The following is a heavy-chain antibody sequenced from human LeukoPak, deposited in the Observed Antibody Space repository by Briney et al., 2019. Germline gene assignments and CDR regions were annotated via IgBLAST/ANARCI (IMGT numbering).Heavy chain of an antibody. CDR1: GYTFTSYG. Sequence: GASVKVSCKASGYTFTSYGISWVRQAPGQGLEWMGWISAYNGNTNYAQKLQGRVTMTPDTSTSTAYMWLRSLRSDDTAVYYCAIHDYGNYGSFDYWGQGTLVTVSS. V-gene: IGHV1-18*01. D-gene: IGHD4-11*01. CDR3: AIHDYGNYGSFDY. CDR2: ISAYNGNT. J-gene: IGHJ4*02.